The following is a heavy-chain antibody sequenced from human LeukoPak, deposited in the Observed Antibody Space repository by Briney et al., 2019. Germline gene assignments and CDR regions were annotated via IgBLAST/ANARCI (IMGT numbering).Heavy chain of an antibody. J-gene: IGHJ4*02. CDR2: ISSSSSTI. D-gene: IGHD3-10*01. V-gene: IGHV3-48*01. CDR1: GFTFSSYS. Sequence: PGGSLRLSCAASGFTFSSYSMNWVRQAPGKGLEWVSYISSSSSTIYYADSVKGRFTISRDNSKNTLYLQMNSLRAEDTAVYYCAKDPNGEYYFDYWGQGTLVTVSS. CDR3: AKDPNGEYYFDY.